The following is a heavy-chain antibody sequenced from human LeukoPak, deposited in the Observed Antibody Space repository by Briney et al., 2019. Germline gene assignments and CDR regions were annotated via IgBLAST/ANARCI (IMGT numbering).Heavy chain of an antibody. CDR1: GGSISSSNW. CDR3: ARGKNTYYYYMDV. J-gene: IGHJ6*03. V-gene: IGHV4-4*02. CDR2: IYHSGST. Sequence: SETLSLTCAVSGGSISSSNWWSWVRQPPGKGLEWIGEIYHSGSTNYNPSLKSRVTISVDKSKNQFSLKLSSVTAADTAVYYCARGKNTYYYYMDVWGKGTTVTVSS.